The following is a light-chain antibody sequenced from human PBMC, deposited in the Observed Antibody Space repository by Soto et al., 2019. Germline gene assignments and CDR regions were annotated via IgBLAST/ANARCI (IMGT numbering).Light chain of an antibody. CDR3: QQRHNWPIT. CDR2: GAS. V-gene: IGKV3D-20*02. J-gene: IGKJ5*01. Sequence: EIVFAQSPGTLSLSPGERATLSCRASQSVSSSYLAWYQQKPGQAPRLLIYGASSRATGIPDRFSGSGSGTDFTLTISRLEPEDFGVYYCQQRHNWPITFGQGTRLEIK. CDR1: QSVSSSY.